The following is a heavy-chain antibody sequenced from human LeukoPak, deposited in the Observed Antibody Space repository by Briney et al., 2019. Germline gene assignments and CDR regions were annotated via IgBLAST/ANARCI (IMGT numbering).Heavy chain of an antibody. CDR1: GFTFSNYA. V-gene: IGHV3-23*01. J-gene: IGHJ4*02. D-gene: IGHD2/OR15-2a*01. Sequence: GGSLRLSCTASGFTFSNYAMTWVRQAPGKGLEWVSAISGSGGSTYHADSVKGRFTISRDNSKNTLYLQMNSLRAEDTAVYYCALSYALDYWGQGTLVTVSS. CDR3: ALSYALDY. CDR2: ISGSGGST.